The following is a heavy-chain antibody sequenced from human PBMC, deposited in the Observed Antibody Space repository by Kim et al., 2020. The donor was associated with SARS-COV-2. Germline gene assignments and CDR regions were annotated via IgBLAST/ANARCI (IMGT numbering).Heavy chain of an antibody. D-gene: IGHD6-13*01. CDR3: ARDGQQLDKGSVFYYYGMDV. CDR2: ISAYNGNT. V-gene: IGHV1-18*04. CDR1: GYTFTSYG. Sequence: ASVKVSCKASGYTFTSYGISWVRQAPGQGLEWMGWISAYNGNTNYAQKLQGRVTMTTDTSTSTAYMELRSLRSDDTAVYYCARDGQQLDKGSVFYYYGMDVWGQGTTVTVSS. J-gene: IGHJ6*02.